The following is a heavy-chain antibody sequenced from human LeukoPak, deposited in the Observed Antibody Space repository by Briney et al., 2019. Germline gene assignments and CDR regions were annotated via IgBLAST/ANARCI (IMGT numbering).Heavy chain of an antibody. Sequence: GGSLRLSCAASGFTFSSYAMSWVRQAPGKGLEWVSTISGSGGSTYYADSVKGRFTISRDNSKNTLYLQMNNLRAKDTAVYYCAKNYGDYADDYFDYWGQGTLVTVSS. CDR2: ISGSGGST. CDR1: GFTFSSYA. V-gene: IGHV3-23*01. CDR3: AKNYGDYADDYFDY. D-gene: IGHD4-17*01. J-gene: IGHJ4*02.